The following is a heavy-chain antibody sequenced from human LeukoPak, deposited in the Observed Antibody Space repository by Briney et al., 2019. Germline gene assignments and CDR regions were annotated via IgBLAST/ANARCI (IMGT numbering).Heavy chain of an antibody. CDR3: ARDEAATRDY. J-gene: IGHJ4*02. V-gene: IGHV3-48*03. Sequence: PGGSLRLSCAASGFTFSSYEMNWVRQAPGKGLEWVSYISSSGSTIYYADSVKGRFTISRDNAKNSLYLHMNSLRAGDTVVFYCARDEAATRDYWGQGTLVTVSS. CDR1: GFTFSSYE. CDR2: ISSSGSTI. D-gene: IGHD6-25*01.